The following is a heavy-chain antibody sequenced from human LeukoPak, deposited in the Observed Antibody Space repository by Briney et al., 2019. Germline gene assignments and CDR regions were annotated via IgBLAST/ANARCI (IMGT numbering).Heavy chain of an antibody. J-gene: IGHJ3*02. CDR3: ASAGYCSGGSCGAFDI. V-gene: IGHV1-8*02. CDR1: GYTFTGYY. CDR2: MNPNSGNT. D-gene: IGHD2-15*01. Sequence: ASVKVSCKASGYTFTGYYLHWVRQATGQGLEWMGWMNPNSGNTGYAQKFQGRVTMTRNTSISTAYMELSSLRSEDTAVYYCASAGYCSGGSCGAFDIWGQGTMVTVSS.